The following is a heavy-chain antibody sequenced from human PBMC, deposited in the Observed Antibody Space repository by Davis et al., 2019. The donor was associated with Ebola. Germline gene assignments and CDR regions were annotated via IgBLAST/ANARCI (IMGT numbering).Heavy chain of an antibody. CDR1: GGSFSSYY. CDR3: ARAYDFWSGYPYYYYGMDV. Sequence: SETLSLTCAVYGGSFSSYYWSWIRQPPGKGLEWIGYIYYSGSTNYNPSLKSRVTISVDTSKNQFSLKLSSVTAADTAVYYCARAYDFWSGYPYYYYGMDVWGQGTTVTVSS. CDR2: IYYSGST. J-gene: IGHJ6*02. D-gene: IGHD3-3*01. V-gene: IGHV4-59*01.